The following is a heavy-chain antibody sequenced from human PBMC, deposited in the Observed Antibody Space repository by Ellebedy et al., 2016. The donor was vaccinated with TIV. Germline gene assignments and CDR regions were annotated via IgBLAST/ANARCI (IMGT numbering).Heavy chain of an antibody. J-gene: IGHJ4*02. Sequence: PGGSLRLSCAASGFTVSSNSMNWVRQAPGKGLEWVSVIYSGGGTSYADSVKGRFTIFRDTSKNTLFLQMNSLRAEDTAVYYCARNHLYGLDWGQGTLVTVSS. CDR3: ARNHLYGLD. V-gene: IGHV3-66*01. D-gene: IGHD3-10*01. CDR1: GFTVSSNS. CDR2: IYSGGGT.